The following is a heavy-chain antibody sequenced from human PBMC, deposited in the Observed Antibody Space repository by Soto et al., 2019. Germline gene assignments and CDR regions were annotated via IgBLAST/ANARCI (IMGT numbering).Heavy chain of an antibody. CDR1: GYSFSTYG. J-gene: IGHJ6*02. V-gene: IGHV1-18*01. CDR2: ISGYNGDT. Sequence: ASVKVSCKASGYSFSTYGISWVRQAPGQGLEWMGWISGYNGDTNYAQKFQGRVTMTIDTSTTTAYLELRRLTYDDTAVYFCAKNGHPPYYYYGMDVWGQGSKVTGSS. D-gene: IGHD2-8*01. CDR3: AKNGHPPYYYYGMDV.